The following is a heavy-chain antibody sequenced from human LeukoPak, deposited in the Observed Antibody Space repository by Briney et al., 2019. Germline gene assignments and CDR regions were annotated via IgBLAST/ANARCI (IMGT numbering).Heavy chain of an antibody. Sequence: SVKVSCKASGGTFSSYAISWVRQAPGQGLEWMGGIIPIFGTANYAQKFQGRVTITADESTSTDYMELSSLRSEDTAVYYCARGNVLTGYHKYFQHWGQGTLVTVSS. CDR2: IIPIFGTA. J-gene: IGHJ1*01. CDR1: GGTFSSYA. CDR3: ARGNVLTGYHKYFQH. D-gene: IGHD3-9*01. V-gene: IGHV1-69*01.